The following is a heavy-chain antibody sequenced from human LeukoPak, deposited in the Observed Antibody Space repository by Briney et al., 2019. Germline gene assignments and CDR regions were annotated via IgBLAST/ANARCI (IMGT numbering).Heavy chain of an antibody. CDR3: ARGGTTRIAAAGAMDV. D-gene: IGHD6-13*01. Sequence: GGSLRLSCAASGFTFSSYSMNWVRQAPGKGLECVSSISSSSSYIYYADSVKGRFTISRDNAKNSLYLQMNSLRAEDTDVYYCARGGTTRIAAAGAMDVWGQGTTVTVSS. V-gene: IGHV3-21*01. CDR1: GFTFSSYS. CDR2: ISSSSSYI. J-gene: IGHJ6*02.